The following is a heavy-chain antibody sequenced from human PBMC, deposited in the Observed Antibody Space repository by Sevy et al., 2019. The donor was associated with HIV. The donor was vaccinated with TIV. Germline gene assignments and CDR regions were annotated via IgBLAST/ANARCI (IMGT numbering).Heavy chain of an antibody. Sequence: AESLKISCKGSGYSFTSHWIGWVRHMPGKGLEWMGIIFPDDSETRYSPSFQGQVTFSADKSINTAYLQWGSLKASDTAMYYCATSRSGYFDSSGYYIYWGQGTLVTVSS. CDR2: IFPDDSET. J-gene: IGHJ4*02. CDR1: GYSFTSHW. CDR3: ATSRSGYFDSSGYYIY. D-gene: IGHD3-22*01. V-gene: IGHV5-51*01.